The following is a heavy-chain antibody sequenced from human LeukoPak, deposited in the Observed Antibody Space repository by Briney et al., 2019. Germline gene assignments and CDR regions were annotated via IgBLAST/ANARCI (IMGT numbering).Heavy chain of an antibody. V-gene: IGHV3-30-3*01. CDR1: GFTFSSYA. J-gene: IGHJ5*02. CDR2: ISYDGSNK. D-gene: IGHD3-9*01. Sequence: GGSLRLSCAASGFTFSSYAMHWVRQAPGKGLEWVAVISYDGSNKYYADSVKGRFTISRDNSKNTLYLQMNSLRAEDTAVYYCARDGRYYDILTGSHNRFDPWGQGTLVTVSS. CDR3: ARDGRYYDILTGSHNRFDP.